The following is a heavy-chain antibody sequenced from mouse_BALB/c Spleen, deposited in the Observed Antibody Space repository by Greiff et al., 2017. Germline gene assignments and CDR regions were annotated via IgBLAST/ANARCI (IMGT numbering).Heavy chain of an antibody. J-gene: IGHJ4*01. CDR3: TGDGYYVGAMDY. CDR2: IDPETGGT. D-gene: IGHD2-3*01. V-gene: IGHV1-15*01. Sequence: QVQLQQSGAELVRPGASVTLSCKASGYTFTDYEMHWVKQTPVHGLEWIGAIDPETGGTAYNQKFKGKATLTADKSSSTAYMELRSLTSEDSAVYYCTGDGYYVGAMDYWGQGTSVTVSS. CDR1: GYTFTDYE.